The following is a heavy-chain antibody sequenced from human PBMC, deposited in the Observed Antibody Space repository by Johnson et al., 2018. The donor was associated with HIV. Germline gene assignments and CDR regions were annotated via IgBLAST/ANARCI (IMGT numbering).Heavy chain of an antibody. CDR3: ARGARGDLEWLLSGHAFDI. CDR2: IKQDGSEK. CDR1: GFTFSSYW. Sequence: VQLVESGGGLVQPGGSLRLSCAASGFTFSSYWMSWVRQAPGKGLEWVANIKQDGSEKYYVDSVKGRFTISRDNAKNSLYLQMNSLRAEDTAVCYCARGARGDLEWLLSGHAFDIWGQGTMVTVSS. J-gene: IGHJ3*02. D-gene: IGHD3-3*01. V-gene: IGHV3-7*01.